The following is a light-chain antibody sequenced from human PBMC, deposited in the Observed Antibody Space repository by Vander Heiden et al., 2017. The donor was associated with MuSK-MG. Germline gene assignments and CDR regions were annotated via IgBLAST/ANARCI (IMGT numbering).Light chain of an antibody. V-gene: IGLV2-14*03. CDR2: DVS. J-gene: IGLJ2*01. Sequence: QSALTQPASVSGSPGHSITISCTGTSSDVGGYNYVSWYQQHPGKAPKLMIYDVSNRPAVVSNRFSGSKSGNTASLTISGLKAEDDADYYCSSYTSSSTPVFGGGTKLTVL. CDR1: SSDVGGYNY. CDR3: SSYTSSSTPV.